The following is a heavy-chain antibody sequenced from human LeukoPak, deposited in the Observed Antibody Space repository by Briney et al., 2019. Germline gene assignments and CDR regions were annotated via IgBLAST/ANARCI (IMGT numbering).Heavy chain of an antibody. CDR1: GFTFSDYY. CDR2: ISTSGTTV. Sequence: TGGSLRLSCAASGFTFSDYYMSWIRQAPGKGLEWISYISTSGTTVYYADSVKGRFTISRDNAKNSLYLQMSSLRAEDAAVCYCASVGGDTAPHGYWGQGTPVTVSS. J-gene: IGHJ4*02. D-gene: IGHD3-16*01. V-gene: IGHV3-11*01. CDR3: ASVGGDTAPHGY.